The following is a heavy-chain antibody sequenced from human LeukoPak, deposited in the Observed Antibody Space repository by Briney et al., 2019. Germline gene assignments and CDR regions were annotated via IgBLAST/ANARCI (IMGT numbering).Heavy chain of an antibody. D-gene: IGHD3-22*01. CDR1: GFTFSSYA. V-gene: IGHV3-30-3*01. CDR3: ARDFSNGGENWFDP. J-gene: IGHJ5*02. CDR2: ISYDGSNK. Sequence: PGRSLRLSCAASGFTFSSYAMHWVRQAPGKGLEWVAVISYDGSNKYYADSVKGRFTISRDNSKNTLYLQMNSLRAEDTAVYYCARDFSNGGENWFDPWGQGTLVTVSS.